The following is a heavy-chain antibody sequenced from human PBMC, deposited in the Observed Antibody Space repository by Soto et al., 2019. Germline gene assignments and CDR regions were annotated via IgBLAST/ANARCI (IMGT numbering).Heavy chain of an antibody. V-gene: IGHV3-9*01. CDR3: AKDRGPCSGNRCSSLYYYYGMDV. CDR2: VSWNSEIV. J-gene: IGHJ6*02. Sequence: LRLSCEASGFKFGDYAMHWVRQAPGKGLEWVSGVSWNSEIVGYADSVKGRFTISRDNAKNSLYLEMNSLRTEDTALYYCAKDRGPCSGNRCSSLYYYYGMDVWGQGTTVTVSS. D-gene: IGHD2-15*01. CDR1: GFKFGDYA.